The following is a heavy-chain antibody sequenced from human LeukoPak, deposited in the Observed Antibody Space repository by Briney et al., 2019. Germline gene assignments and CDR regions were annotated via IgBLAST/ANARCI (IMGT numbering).Heavy chain of an antibody. CDR2: VHYSGST. V-gene: IGHV4-59*01. D-gene: IGHD3-10*02. J-gene: IGHJ3*02. CDR1: GGSISSYY. Sequence: SETLSLTCTVSGGSISSYYWSWIRQPPGKGLEWIGYVHYSGSTNYNPSLKSRVTISVDTSKNQFSLKLSSVTTAETAVYYCARSIWYSYIRSAGGAFDIWGPGTMVT. CDR3: ARSIWYSYIRSAGGAFDI.